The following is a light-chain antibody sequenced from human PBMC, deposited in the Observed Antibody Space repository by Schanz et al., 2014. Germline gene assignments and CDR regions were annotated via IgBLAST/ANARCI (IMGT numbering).Light chain of an antibody. CDR2: SDN. CDR1: SSNIGSNV. J-gene: IGLJ3*02. V-gene: IGLV1-44*01. CDR3: STWDDILNGQGV. Sequence: QSVLTQPPSASGTPGQRVTISCSGSSSNIGSNVVNWFRQLPGTAPKLLIYSDNQRPSGVPDRFSGSKSGSSASLAINGLQSDDEADYYCSTWDDILNGQGVFGGGTKLTVL.